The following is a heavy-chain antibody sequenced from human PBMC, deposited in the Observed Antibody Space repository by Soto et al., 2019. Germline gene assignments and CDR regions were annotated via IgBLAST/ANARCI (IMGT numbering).Heavy chain of an antibody. V-gene: IGHV1-69*13. CDR2: VIPIFGTA. Sequence: ASVKVSCKASGGTFSSYAISWVRQPPGQGLEWMGGVIPIFGTANYAQKFQGGVTITADESTSAAYMELSSLRSEDTAVYYCARGAGLRPFDYWGQGTLVTVSS. CDR3: ARGAGLRPFDY. CDR1: GGTFSSYA. D-gene: IGHD6-25*01. J-gene: IGHJ4*02.